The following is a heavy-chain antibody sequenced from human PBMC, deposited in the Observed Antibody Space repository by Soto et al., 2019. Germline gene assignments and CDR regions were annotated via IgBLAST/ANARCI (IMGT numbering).Heavy chain of an antibody. CDR1: GLTFNTYA. CDR3: ASGRGYCSESSCSYFDYFQH. V-gene: IGHV3-30*03. D-gene: IGHD2-2*01. Sequence: SGGGVGQPGTSLRLSCAASGLTFNTYAMNWIRLAPGTGLEWVAVISNDGSNKYYADSVKGRFTISRDNSKNTVYLQMNSLRGEDTGVYYCASGRGYCSESSCSYFDYFQHWGQGALVIVSS. CDR2: ISNDGSNK. J-gene: IGHJ1*01.